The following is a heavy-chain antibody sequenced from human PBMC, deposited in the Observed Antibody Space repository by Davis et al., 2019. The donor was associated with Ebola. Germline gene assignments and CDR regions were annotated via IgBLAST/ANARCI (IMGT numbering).Heavy chain of an antibody. J-gene: IGHJ6*04. V-gene: IGHV4-59*01. D-gene: IGHD3-16*01. CDR2: IYYSGST. CDR1: GGSISSYY. Sequence: PGGSLRLSCTVSGGSISSYYWNWIRQPPGKGLDWIGYIYYSGSTNYNPSLKSRVTISVDTSKNQFSLKLSSVTAADTAVYYCARGDDYPFYMDVWGKGTTVTVSS. CDR3: ARGDDYPFYMDV.